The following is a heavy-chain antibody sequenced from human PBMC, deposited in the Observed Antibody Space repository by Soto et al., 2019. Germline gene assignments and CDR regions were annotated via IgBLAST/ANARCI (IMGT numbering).Heavy chain of an antibody. Sequence: SETLSLTCTVSGGSISSGDYYWSWIRQPPGKGLEWIGYIYYSGSTYYNPSLKSRVTISVDTSKNQFSLKLSSVTAADTAVYYCARLQPTYYDILTGYYSNWFDPWGQGTLVTVPQ. CDR1: GGSISSGDYY. CDR2: IYYSGST. CDR3: ARLQPTYYDILTGYYSNWFDP. D-gene: IGHD3-9*01. V-gene: IGHV4-30-4*01. J-gene: IGHJ5*02.